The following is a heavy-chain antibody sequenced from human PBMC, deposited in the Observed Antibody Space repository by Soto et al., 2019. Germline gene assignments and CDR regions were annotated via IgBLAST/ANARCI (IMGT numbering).Heavy chain of an antibody. J-gene: IGHJ4*02. CDR1: GGTFSSYA. D-gene: IGHD5-18*01. V-gene: IGHV1-69*13. CDR2: IIPIFGTA. CDR3: ARDQGYSYGPDY. Sequence: SVKVSCKASGGTFSSYAISWVRQAPGQGLEWMGGIIPIFGTANYAQKFQGRVTITADESTSTAYMELRSLRSDDTAVYYCARDQGYSYGPDYWGQGTLVTVSS.